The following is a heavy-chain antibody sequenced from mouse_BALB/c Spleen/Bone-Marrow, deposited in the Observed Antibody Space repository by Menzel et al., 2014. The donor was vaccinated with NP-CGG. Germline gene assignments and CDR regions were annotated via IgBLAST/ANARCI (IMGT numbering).Heavy chain of an antibody. V-gene: IGHV5-17*02. CDR2: ISSGSSTI. CDR3: ARSSYGYDRQAYFFDY. D-gene: IGHD2-2*01. CDR1: GFTFSSFG. Sequence: EVQGVGSGGGLVQPGGSRKLSCAASGFTFSSFGMHWVRQAPEKGLEWVAYISSGSSTIYYADTVKGRFTISRDNPKNTLFLQMTSLRSEDTAMYYCARSSYGYDRQAYFFDYWGQGTTLTVSS. J-gene: IGHJ2*01.